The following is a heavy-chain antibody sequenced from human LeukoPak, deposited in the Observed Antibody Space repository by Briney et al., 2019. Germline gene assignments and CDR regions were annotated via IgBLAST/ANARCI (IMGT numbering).Heavy chain of an antibody. CDR3: ARDPGSSYSSSWYDYYYMDV. D-gene: IGHD6-13*01. V-gene: IGHV1-2*06. J-gene: IGHJ6*03. CDR1: GYTFTGYY. CDR2: INPNSGDT. Sequence: ASVKVSCKASGYTFTGYYINWVRQAPGQGLEWMGRINPNSGDTNFAQKFQGRVTMTRDTSISTAYMELNRLRSDDTAVYYCARDPGSSYSSSWYDYYYMDVWGKGTTVTISS.